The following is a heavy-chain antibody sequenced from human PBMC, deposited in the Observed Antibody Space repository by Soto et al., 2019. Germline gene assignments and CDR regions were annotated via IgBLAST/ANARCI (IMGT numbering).Heavy chain of an antibody. D-gene: IGHD2-8*01. CDR3: ARRHCTNGVCYLSSDYFDY. CDR1: GGSISSGDYY. CDR2: IYYSGTT. J-gene: IGHJ4*02. Sequence: SETLSLTCTVSGGSISSGDYYWSWIRQPPGKGLEWIGYIYYSGTTYYNPSLKSRVTISADTSKNQFSLKLSSVTAADTAVYYCARRHCTNGVCYLSSDYFDYWGQGTLVTVSS. V-gene: IGHV4-30-4*01.